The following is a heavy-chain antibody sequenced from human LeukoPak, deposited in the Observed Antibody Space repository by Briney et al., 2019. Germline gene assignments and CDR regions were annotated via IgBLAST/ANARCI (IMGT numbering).Heavy chain of an antibody. CDR2: ISGSGSDGST. CDR3: AKDQALVPDY. Sequence: GGSLRLSCAASGFTFSSYGMSWVRQAPGKGLEWVSGISGSGSDGSTYYADSVKGRFTISRDNSKNTLYLQMNSLRAEDTAVYYCAKDQALVPDYWGQGTLVTVSS. V-gene: IGHV3-23*01. D-gene: IGHD6-13*01. CDR1: GFTFSSYG. J-gene: IGHJ4*02.